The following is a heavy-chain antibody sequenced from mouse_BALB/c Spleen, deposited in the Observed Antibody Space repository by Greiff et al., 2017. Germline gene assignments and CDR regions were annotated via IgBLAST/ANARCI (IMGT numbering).Heavy chain of an antibody. V-gene: IGHV1S126*01. Sequence: LVESGPQLVRPGASVKISCKASGYSFTSYWMHWVKQRPGQGLEWIGMIDPSDSETRLNQKFKDKATLTVDKSSSTAYMQLSSPTSEDSAVYYCARSGLGGGMDYWGQGTSVTVSS. CDR3: ARSGLGGGMDY. CDR1: GYSFTSYW. J-gene: IGHJ4*01. D-gene: IGHD3-3*01. CDR2: IDPSDSET.